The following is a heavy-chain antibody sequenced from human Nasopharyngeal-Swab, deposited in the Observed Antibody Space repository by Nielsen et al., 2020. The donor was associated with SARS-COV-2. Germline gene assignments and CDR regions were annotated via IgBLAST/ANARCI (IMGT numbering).Heavy chain of an antibody. J-gene: IGHJ4*02. D-gene: IGHD5-24*01. CDR2: IKQDGSEK. CDR1: GFSLSDYW. Sequence: GESLKISCAASGFSLSDYWMSWVRQTPGRGLEWLAYIKQDGSEKYYVDSVRGRFTISRDNAKNSVYLQMNSLRVDDTALYYCARNGWGRWLQFNYTGQGTLVTVSS. CDR3: ARNGWGRWLQFNY. V-gene: IGHV3-7*01.